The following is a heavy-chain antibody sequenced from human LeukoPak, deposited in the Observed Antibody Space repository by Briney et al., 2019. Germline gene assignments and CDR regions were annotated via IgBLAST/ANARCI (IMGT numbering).Heavy chain of an antibody. Sequence: SETLSLTCIVSGDSLTTYYWSWIRPPPGKGLEWIGYIHTSGRTNYNPSLKSRVTTAVDTSKNHFSLRLSSVTAADTAVYYCARLTGSGGNNWFDPWGQGTLVTVSS. CDR1: GDSLTTYY. CDR2: IHTSGRT. J-gene: IGHJ5*02. D-gene: IGHD3-10*01. CDR3: ARLTGSGGNNWFDP. V-gene: IGHV4-4*09.